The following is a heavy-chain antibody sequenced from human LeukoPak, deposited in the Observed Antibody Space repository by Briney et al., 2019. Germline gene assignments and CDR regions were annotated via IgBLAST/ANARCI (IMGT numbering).Heavy chain of an antibody. D-gene: IGHD3-22*01. V-gene: IGHV4-30-2*01. J-gene: IGHJ4*02. Sequence: SQTLSLTCTVSGGSISSGGYYWSCIRQPPGKGLEWIGYIYHSGSTYYNPSLKSRVTISVDRSKNQFSLKLSSVTAADTAVYYCARDPYYDSSGYHLPDWGQGTLVTVSS. CDR1: GGSISSGGYY. CDR3: ARDPYYDSSGYHLPD. CDR2: IYHSGST.